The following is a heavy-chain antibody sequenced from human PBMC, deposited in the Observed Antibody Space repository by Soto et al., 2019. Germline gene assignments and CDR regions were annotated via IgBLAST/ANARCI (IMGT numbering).Heavy chain of an antibody. CDR2: ISANGDNV. Sequence: GGSLRLSCVASGFTVDDYAMHWVRQAPGKGLEWVSGISANGDNVDYAESVKGRFTVSRDNAKNSLFLQMNSLRPEDTALYYCAKDMKWGGMTTIHYFDSWGQGTQVTVSS. CDR3: AKDMKWGGMTTIHYFDS. CDR1: GFTVDDYA. J-gene: IGHJ4*02. V-gene: IGHV3-9*01. D-gene: IGHD4-17*01.